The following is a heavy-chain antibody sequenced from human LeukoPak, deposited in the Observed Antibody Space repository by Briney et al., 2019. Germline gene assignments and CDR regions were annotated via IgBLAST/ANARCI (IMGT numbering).Heavy chain of an antibody. Sequence: GGSLRLSXAASGFTFSSHWMYWVRQAPGKGLVWVSRINRDGSSARYVDSVKGRFTISRDNAKNTLYLQLDSLKAEDTAVYYCARDRGAVAVDAFDIWGQGTMVTVSS. V-gene: IGHV3-74*01. D-gene: IGHD6-19*01. J-gene: IGHJ3*02. CDR1: GFTFSSHW. CDR3: ARDRGAVAVDAFDI. CDR2: INRDGSSA.